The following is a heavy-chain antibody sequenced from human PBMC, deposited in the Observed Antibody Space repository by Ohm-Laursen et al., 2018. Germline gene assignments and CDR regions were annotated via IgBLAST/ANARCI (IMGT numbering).Heavy chain of an antibody. CDR3: SRRRDYGDSSI. V-gene: IGHV2-5*01. CDR1: GFSLTTSGLG. D-gene: IGHD4-17*01. CDR2: IYSNDDK. Sequence: TQTLTLTRTFSGFSLTTSGLGVEWIRQPPGMALEWLALIYSNDDKRYSPSLKSRLTIMKDTSKNQVVLTMTNMDPVDTATYYCSRRRDYGDSSIWGQGTMVTVSS. J-gene: IGHJ3*01.